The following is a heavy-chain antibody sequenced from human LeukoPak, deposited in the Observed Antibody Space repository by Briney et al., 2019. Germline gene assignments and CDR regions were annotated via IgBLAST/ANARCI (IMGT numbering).Heavy chain of an antibody. CDR1: GFTIYSNY. CDR2: IHNDDRT. J-gene: IGHJ4*02. Sequence: GGSLRLSCTASGFTIYSNYISWVRRAPGKGLEWVSIIHNDDRTYYADSVKGRFTISRDNSKNTVYLQMNSLRVEDAAIYYCLQFAYWGQGTLVTVSS. V-gene: IGHV3-66*01. D-gene: IGHD3-10*01. CDR3: LQFAY.